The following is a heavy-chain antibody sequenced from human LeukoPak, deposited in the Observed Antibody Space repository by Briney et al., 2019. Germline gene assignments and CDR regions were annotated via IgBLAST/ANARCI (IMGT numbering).Heavy chain of an antibody. V-gene: IGHV3-23*01. CDR2: ISGSGGST. D-gene: IGHD2-2*02. J-gene: IGHJ4*02. CDR3: AKSLIVVPAAIGYYFDY. CDR1: GFTFSSYA. Sequence: GGSLRLSCAASGFTFSSYAMSWVRQAPEKGLEWVSAISGSGGSTYYADSVKGRFTISRDNSKNTLYLQMNSLRAEDTAVYYCAKSLIVVPAAIGYYFDYWGQGTLVTVSS.